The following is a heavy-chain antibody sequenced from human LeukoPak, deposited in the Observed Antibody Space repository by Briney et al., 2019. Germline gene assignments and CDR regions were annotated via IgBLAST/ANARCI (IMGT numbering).Heavy chain of an antibody. V-gene: IGHV3-21*01. CDR1: GSTFRSYA. CDR2: ISLTSNDL. J-gene: IGHJ3*02. CDR3: ARGDTSLQRNDALDI. D-gene: IGHD2/OR15-2a*01. Sequence: GGSLRLSCAASGSTFRSYAMNCVPEAPRKGREWVSSISLTSNDLYYAGSVGGRFIISRDSAKNLLSLQMNSLSAEDTALYYCARGDTSLQRNDALDIWGQGTMVSVSS.